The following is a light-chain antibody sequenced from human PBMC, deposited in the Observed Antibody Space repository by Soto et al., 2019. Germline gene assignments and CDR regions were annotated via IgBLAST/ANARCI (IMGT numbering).Light chain of an antibody. J-gene: IGKJ1*01. CDR2: RSS. Sequence: IVMTQSPATLSVSPGERATLSCRAGQTIYTYVAWYQQKPGQAPKLLICRSSTRATGVPARFSGSGSGTEFTLTISSLQSEDFALYYCQQYQNLWTFGQGTKVEIK. CDR1: QTIYTY. V-gene: IGKV3-15*01. CDR3: QQYQNLWT.